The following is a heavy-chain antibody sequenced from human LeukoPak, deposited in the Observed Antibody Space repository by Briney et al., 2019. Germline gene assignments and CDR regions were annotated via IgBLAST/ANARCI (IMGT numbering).Heavy chain of an antibody. D-gene: IGHD1-26*01. J-gene: IGHJ4*02. CDR1: GYTFTSYY. V-gene: IGHV1-69*13. CDR3: ARDPYSGSYEFDY. CDR2: IIPIFGTA. Sequence: ASVKVSCKASGYTFTSYYMHWVRQAPGQGLEWMGGIIPIFGTANYAQKFQSRVTITADESTSTAYMELSSLRSEDTAVYYCARDPYSGSYEFDYWGQGTLVTVSS.